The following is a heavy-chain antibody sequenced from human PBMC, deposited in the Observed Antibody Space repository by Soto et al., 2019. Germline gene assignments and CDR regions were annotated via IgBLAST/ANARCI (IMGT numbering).Heavy chain of an antibody. J-gene: IGHJ4*02. D-gene: IGHD4-17*01. CDR1: GASISSYY. V-gene: IGHV4-59*01. CDR3: ARVYGDRYHKSYFDY. Sequence: SETLSLTCTVSGASISSYYWSWIRQPPGKGLEWIGYMYYSGSTDSNPSLKSRVTISVDTSKNQFSLKLSSVTSADTAVYYCARVYGDRYHKSYFDYWGQGTLVTSPQ. CDR2: MYYSGST.